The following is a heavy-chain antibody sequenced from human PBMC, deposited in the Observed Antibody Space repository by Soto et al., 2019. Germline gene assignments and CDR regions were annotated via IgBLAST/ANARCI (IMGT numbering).Heavy chain of an antibody. CDR2: IYWDDDK. V-gene: IGHV2-5*02. D-gene: IGHD3-22*01. Sequence: QITLKESGPTLVKPTQTLTLTCTFSGFSLSTSGVGVGWVRQPPGKALEWLALIYWDDDKRYSPSLKSRLTITKDTSKNQVVLTMTNMDPVDTATYYCAQKYYYDSSGYYSNWGQGTLVTVSS. J-gene: IGHJ4*02. CDR3: AQKYYYDSSGYYSN. CDR1: GFSLSTSGVG.